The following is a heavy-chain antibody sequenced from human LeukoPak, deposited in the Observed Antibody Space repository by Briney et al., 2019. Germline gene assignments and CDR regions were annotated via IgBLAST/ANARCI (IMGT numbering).Heavy chain of an antibody. CDR2: ISRSGRDI. D-gene: IGHD4-11*01. CDR1: GFTFGTYA. V-gene: IGHV3-21*01. J-gene: IGHJ3*02. CDR3: VRGDESLQRNDALDI. Sequence: PGGSLRLSCAASGFTFGTYAMNWVRQAPGKGLEWVSSISRSGRDIYYADSVKGRFTISRDNARDSLYLQMNSLRVEDTAVYYCVRGDESLQRNDALDIWGQGTMVTVSS.